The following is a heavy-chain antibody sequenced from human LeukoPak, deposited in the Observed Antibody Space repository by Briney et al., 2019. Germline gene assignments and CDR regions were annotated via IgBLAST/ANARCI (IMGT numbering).Heavy chain of an antibody. V-gene: IGHV4-59*01. CDR3: AREPYGSGICHY. Sequence: SETLSHTSTVSGGSISSYYWSWIRQPPGKGLEWIGYIYYSGSTNYNPSLKSRVTISVDTSRNQFSLKLSSVTAADTADYYCAREPYGSGICHYWGQGTLVTVSA. CDR2: IYYSGST. CDR1: GGSISSYY. D-gene: IGHD3-10*01. J-gene: IGHJ4*02.